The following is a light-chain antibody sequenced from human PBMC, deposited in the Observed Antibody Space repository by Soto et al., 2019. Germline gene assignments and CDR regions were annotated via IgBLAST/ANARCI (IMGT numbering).Light chain of an antibody. Sequence: DIQMTQSPSSLSASVGDRVTITCRASQSISYYLNWYQQKQGRAPRLLIYSTSTLQSGVPSKFSGSPSGTDFTLTLSSLQPEDFATYYCQQSYSTPWTFGQGTKVEIK. CDR3: QQSYSTPWT. J-gene: IGKJ1*01. CDR2: STS. CDR1: QSISYY. V-gene: IGKV1-39*01.